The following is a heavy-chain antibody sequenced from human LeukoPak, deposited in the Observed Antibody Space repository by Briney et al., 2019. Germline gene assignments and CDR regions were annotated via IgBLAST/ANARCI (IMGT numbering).Heavy chain of an antibody. CDR2: INAGNGDT. V-gene: IGHV1-3*01. D-gene: IGHD3-16*01. Sequence: GASVKVSCKASGYIFTKYGLHWVRQAPGQRLEWMGWINAGNGDTRYSQKFQDRVTITRDTPASTAYMELSSLRSEDTAVFYCARDSQYYGYPDAFDVWGQGTMVTVSS. CDR3: ARDSQYYGYPDAFDV. J-gene: IGHJ3*01. CDR1: GYIFTKYG.